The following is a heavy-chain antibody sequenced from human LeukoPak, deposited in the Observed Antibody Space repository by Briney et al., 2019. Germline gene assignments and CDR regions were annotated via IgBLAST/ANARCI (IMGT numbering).Heavy chain of an antibody. CDR3: ARDVDGNFDY. CDR1: GFTISSNY. V-gene: IGHV3-66*01. J-gene: IGHJ4*02. D-gene: IGHD2/OR15-2a*01. CDR2: IYSGGST. Sequence: GGSLRLSCAASGFTISSNYMSWVRQAPGKGLEWVSVIYSGGSTYYADSVKGRFTISRDNSKNTLYLQMNSLRAEDTAVYYCARDVDGNFDYWGQGTLVTVSS.